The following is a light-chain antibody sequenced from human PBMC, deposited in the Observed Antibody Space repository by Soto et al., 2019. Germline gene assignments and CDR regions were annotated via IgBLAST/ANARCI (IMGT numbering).Light chain of an antibody. V-gene: IGKV3-20*01. J-gene: IGKJ2*01. Sequence: EIVLTQSPGTLSLSPGEGATLSCRASQSVRNNYLAWYQQKPGQAPRLLISGASSRATGVPDRFSRSGSGTDFTLTISRLESEDFAVYYCQRYGSSPPHTFGQGTRLEIK. CDR3: QRYGSSPPHT. CDR1: QSVRNNY. CDR2: GAS.